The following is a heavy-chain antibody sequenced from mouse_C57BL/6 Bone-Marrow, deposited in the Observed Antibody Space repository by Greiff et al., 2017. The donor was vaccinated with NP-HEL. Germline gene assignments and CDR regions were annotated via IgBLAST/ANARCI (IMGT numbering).Heavy chain of an antibody. J-gene: IGHJ1*03. CDR3: ARQRYLGV. CDR2: ISSGGSYT. V-gene: IGHV5-6*02. CDR1: GFTFSSYG. Sequence: DVMLVESGGDLVKPGGSLKLSCAASGFTFSSYGMSWVRQTPDKRLEWVATISSGGSYTYYPDSVKGRFTISRDNAKNTLYLQMSSLKSEDTAMYYCARQRYLGVWGTGTTVTVSS.